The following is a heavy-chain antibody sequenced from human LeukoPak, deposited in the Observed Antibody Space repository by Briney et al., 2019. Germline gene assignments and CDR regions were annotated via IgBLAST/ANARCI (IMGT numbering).Heavy chain of an antibody. J-gene: IGHJ4*02. CDR1: GFTFNRFA. CDR2: ISGSGSST. Sequence: GGSLRLSCVASGFTFNRFAMNWVRQAPGKGLEWVSGISGSGSSTYYADSVKGRFTISRDNSKNTLYLQMNSLRAEDTAVYYCAKAVGYSSGAFDYWGQGTLVTVSS. D-gene: IGHD6-19*01. CDR3: AKAVGYSSGAFDY. V-gene: IGHV3-23*01.